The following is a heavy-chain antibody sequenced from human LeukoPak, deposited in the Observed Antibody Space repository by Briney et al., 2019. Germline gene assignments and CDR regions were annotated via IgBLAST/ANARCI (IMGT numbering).Heavy chain of an antibody. V-gene: IGHV3-64*01. D-gene: IGHD5-12*01. CDR1: GFSFNNYW. CDR2: ISSNGGST. Sequence: GGSLRLSCAASGFSFNNYWMSWVRQAPGQGLEYVSAISSNGGSTYYANSVKGRFTISRDNSKNTLYLQMGSLRAEDMAVYYCARTGYDTRTFDYWGQGTLVTVSS. CDR3: ARTGYDTRTFDY. J-gene: IGHJ4*02.